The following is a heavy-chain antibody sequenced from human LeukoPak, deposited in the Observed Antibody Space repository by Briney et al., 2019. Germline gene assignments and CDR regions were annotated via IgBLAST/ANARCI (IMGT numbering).Heavy chain of an antibody. D-gene: IGHD3-3*01. CDR2: ITGTDGST. CDR3: AKSVVYYDFWSLPNDY. V-gene: IGHV3-23*01. CDR1: GFTFSYYA. Sequence: GGSLRLSCAASGFTFSYYAMSWVRQAPGEGLEWVSGITGTDGSTYYADSVKGRFTISRDNSKNTLFLQMNSLRAEDTAVYYCAKSVVYYDFWSLPNDYWGQGTLVTVSS. J-gene: IGHJ4*02.